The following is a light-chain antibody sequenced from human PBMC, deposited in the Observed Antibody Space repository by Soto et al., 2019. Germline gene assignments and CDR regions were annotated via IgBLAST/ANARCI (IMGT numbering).Light chain of an antibody. CDR3: QQYNTWT. J-gene: IGKJ1*01. V-gene: IGKV1-5*03. CDR2: KGS. Sequence: DIQMTQSPSTVSASIGDRVTITCRASQSISNWLAWYQQKPGKAPKLLIYKGSSLESGVPSRFSGSGSGTEFTLTISSLQPDDFATYYCQQYNTWTFGQGTKVDIK. CDR1: QSISNW.